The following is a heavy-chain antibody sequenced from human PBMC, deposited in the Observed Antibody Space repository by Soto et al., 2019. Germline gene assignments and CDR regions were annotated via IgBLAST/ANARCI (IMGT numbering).Heavy chain of an antibody. D-gene: IGHD3-10*02. CDR3: VRDDFGRGQDY. J-gene: IGHJ4*02. Sequence: PGGSLRLSCAASGFTFSSYWMHWVRKDPGKGLVWVSRINNDGSSTKYADSVQGRVTISRDNAKNTMYLQMNSLRAEDTGVYYCVRDDFGRGQDYWGLGTLVTVPS. CDR1: GFTFSSYW. V-gene: IGHV3-74*01. CDR2: INNDGSST.